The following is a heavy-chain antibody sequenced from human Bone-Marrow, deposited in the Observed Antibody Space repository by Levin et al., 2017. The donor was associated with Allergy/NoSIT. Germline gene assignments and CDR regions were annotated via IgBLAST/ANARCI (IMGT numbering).Heavy chain of an antibody. Sequence: ASVKVSCTTSGYTFTDYYIIWVRQAPGQGLEWMGKFSAYNDDAYYAQKFQGRVTMTADTSTTTADMELRSLRSDDTALYYCAITAGPTDFDFWGQGTLVSVSS. J-gene: IGHJ4*02. D-gene: IGHD6-13*01. CDR1: GYTFTDYY. CDR2: FSAYNDDA. CDR3: AITAGPTDFDF. V-gene: IGHV1-18*01.